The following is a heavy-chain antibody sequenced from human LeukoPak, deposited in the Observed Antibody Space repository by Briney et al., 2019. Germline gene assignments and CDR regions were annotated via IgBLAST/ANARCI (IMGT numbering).Heavy chain of an antibody. V-gene: IGHV3-30*02. J-gene: IGHJ6*03. CDR2: IRDDGTDK. CDR1: GFNFSNLG. Sequence: PGGSLRLSCAASGFNFSNLGINWVRLAPGKGLEWVAFIRDDGTDKYYADFVKGRFTISRDNRENSLYLQMNSLRPEDTALYYCAKDRAARGRGNYFYMDVWGKGTTVTVSS. D-gene: IGHD2/OR15-2a*01. CDR3: AKDRAARGRGNYFYMDV.